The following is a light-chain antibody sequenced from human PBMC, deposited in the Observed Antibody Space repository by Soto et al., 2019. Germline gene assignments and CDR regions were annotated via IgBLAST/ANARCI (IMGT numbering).Light chain of an antibody. CDR2: DAS. CDR1: QSISSW. CDR3: QQYYSYPRT. Sequence: DIQMTPFPSTLSASVGDRVTITFPASQSISSWLAWYQQKPGKAPKLLIYDASSLESGVPSRFSGSGSGTDFTLTISCLQSEDFATYYCQQYYSYPRTFGQGTKVDIK. V-gene: IGKV1-5*01. J-gene: IGKJ1*01.